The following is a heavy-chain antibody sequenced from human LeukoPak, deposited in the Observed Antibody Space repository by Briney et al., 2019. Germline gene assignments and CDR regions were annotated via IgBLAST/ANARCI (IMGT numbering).Heavy chain of an antibody. D-gene: IGHD4-17*01. Sequence: GGSLRLSCAASGFTFTSYWMQWVRQVPGKGLVWVSRINTDGSNYYADSVKGRFTISRDNAKNTLYLQMNSLRAEDTAVYYCARGLYGAYGTDYWGQGTLVTVSS. V-gene: IGHV3-74*01. CDR1: GFTFTSYW. CDR2: INTDGSN. J-gene: IGHJ4*02. CDR3: ARGLYGAYGTDY.